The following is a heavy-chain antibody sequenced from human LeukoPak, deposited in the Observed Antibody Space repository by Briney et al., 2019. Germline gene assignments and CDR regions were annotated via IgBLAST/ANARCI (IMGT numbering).Heavy chain of an antibody. J-gene: IGHJ4*02. CDR3: ARKLGSGSSY. Sequence: GGSLRLSCAASGFAFSNFAMSWVRQAPGKGLEWVSAMSGSGDGTYYADSVKGRFTISRDNSKNTLYLQMNSLRAEDTAVYYCARKLGSGSSYWGQGTLVTVSS. CDR1: GFAFSNFA. V-gene: IGHV3-23*01. CDR2: MSGSGDGT. D-gene: IGHD3-22*01.